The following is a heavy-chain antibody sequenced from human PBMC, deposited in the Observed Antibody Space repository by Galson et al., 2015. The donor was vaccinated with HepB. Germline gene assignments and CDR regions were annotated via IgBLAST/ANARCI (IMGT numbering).Heavy chain of an antibody. Sequence: SVKVSCKASGYTFTSYGISWVRQAPGQGLEWMGWISAYNGNTNYAQKLQGRVTMTTDTSTSTAYMELRSLRSDDTAVYYCARAYNREDYYYMDVWGKGTTVTVSS. CDR3: ARAYNREDYYYMDV. CDR2: ISAYNGNT. J-gene: IGHJ6*03. CDR1: GYTFTSYG. V-gene: IGHV1-18*01. D-gene: IGHD1-14*01.